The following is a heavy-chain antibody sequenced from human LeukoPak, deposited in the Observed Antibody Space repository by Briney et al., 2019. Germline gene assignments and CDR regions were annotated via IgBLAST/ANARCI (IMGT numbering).Heavy chain of an antibody. Sequence: PSETLSLTCTVSGGSISSYYWSWIRQAPGKGLEWIGYIYYSGSTNYNPSLKSRVTISVDTSKNQFSLKLSSVTAADTAVYYCACGYSSGWYGNDYWGQGTLVTVSS. J-gene: IGHJ4*02. CDR1: GGSISSYY. D-gene: IGHD6-19*01. V-gene: IGHV4-59*12. CDR2: IYYSGST. CDR3: ACGYSSGWYGNDY.